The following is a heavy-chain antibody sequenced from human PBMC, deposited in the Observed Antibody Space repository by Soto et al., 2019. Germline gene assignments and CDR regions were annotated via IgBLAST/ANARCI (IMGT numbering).Heavy chain of an antibody. J-gene: IGHJ5*02. V-gene: IGHV3-48*03. D-gene: IGHD3-3*01. Sequence: EVQLVESGGGLVQPGGSLRLSCAASGFTFSSYEMNWVRQAPGKGLEWVSYISSSGSTIYYADSVKGRFTISRDNAKNSLYLQMNSLRAEDTAVYYCVRAGTIFGVVNWFDPWGQGTLVTVSS. CDR2: ISSSGSTI. CDR1: GFTFSSYE. CDR3: VRAGTIFGVVNWFDP.